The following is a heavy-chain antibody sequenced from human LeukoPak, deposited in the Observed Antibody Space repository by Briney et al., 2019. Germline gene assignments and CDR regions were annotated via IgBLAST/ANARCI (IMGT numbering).Heavy chain of an antibody. CDR2: ISYDGSNK. V-gene: IGHV3-30*03. J-gene: IGHJ4*02. CDR1: GFTFSSYG. D-gene: IGHD3-3*01. Sequence: GGSLRLSCAASGFTFSSYGMHWVRQAPGKGLEWVAVISYDGSNKYYADSVKGRFTISRDNSKNTLYLQMNSLRAEDTAVYYCARTDVLRFLEWLLYYWGQGTLVTVSS. CDR3: ARTDVLRFLEWLLYY.